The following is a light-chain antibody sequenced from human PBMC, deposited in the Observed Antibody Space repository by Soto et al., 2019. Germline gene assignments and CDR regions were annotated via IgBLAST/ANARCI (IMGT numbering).Light chain of an antibody. Sequence: IVFTQSPGTLSLSPGERATLSGRASQSVSSNYSPCCQQRPGQAPRLLIYGASIRATGIPDRFSGSGSGTDFTLTISRLEPEDFAVYYCHQYGKSPWTFGQGTKVDIK. J-gene: IGKJ1*01. CDR3: HQYGKSPWT. CDR2: GAS. V-gene: IGKV3-20*01. CDR1: QSVSSNY.